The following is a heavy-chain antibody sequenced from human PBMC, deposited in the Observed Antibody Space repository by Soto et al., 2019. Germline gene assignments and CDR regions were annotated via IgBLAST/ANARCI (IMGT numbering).Heavy chain of an antibody. J-gene: IGHJ6*02. D-gene: IGHD3-22*01. V-gene: IGHV1-69*01. Sequence: QVQLVQSGAEVKKPGSSVKVSCKASGGTFSSYAISWVRQAPGQGLEWMGGIIPIFGTANYAQKFQGRVTITADESTGTAYMELSSLRSEDTAVYYCARSDPYDSSGYYYGPASYYGMDVWGQGTTVTVSS. CDR1: GGTFSSYA. CDR2: IIPIFGTA. CDR3: ARSDPYDSSGYYYGPASYYGMDV.